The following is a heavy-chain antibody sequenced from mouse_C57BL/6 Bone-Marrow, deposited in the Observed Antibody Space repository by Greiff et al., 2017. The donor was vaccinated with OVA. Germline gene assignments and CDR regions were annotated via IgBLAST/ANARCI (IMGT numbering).Heavy chain of an antibody. J-gene: IGHJ3*01. CDR1: GFTFSSYA. Sequence: EVMLVESGEGLVKPGGSLKLSCAASGFTFSSYAMSWVRQTPEKRLEWVAYISSGGDYIYYADTVKGRFTITRDNERNTLYLQMNSLKSEDTAMYYTTYYSNYEFAYWGQGTLVTVSA. CDR2: ISSGGDYI. CDR3: TYYSNYEFAY. V-gene: IGHV5S21*01. D-gene: IGHD2-5*01.